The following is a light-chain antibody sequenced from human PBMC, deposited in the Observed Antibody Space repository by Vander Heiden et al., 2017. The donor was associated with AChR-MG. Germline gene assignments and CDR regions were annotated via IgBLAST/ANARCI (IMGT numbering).Light chain of an antibody. CDR1: QSISSW. V-gene: IGKV1-5*03. J-gene: IGKJ1*01. CDR3: QQYYDYPWT. Sequence: DIQMTQSPSTLSASVGDRVTITCRASQSISSWLAWYQQKPGQDPKLLIYKASTLESGVPSRFSGSGSGTEFTLTINSLQTDDFATYYCQQYYDYPWTFGQGTKVEIK. CDR2: KAS.